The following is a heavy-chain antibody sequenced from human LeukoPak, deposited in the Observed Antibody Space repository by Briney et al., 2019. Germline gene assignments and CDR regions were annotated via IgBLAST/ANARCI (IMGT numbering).Heavy chain of an antibody. CDR3: ARASDHDWGSYRWDAFDI. Sequence: PGGSLRLSCAASTFTFSSYTMNCVRQAPGTGPEWVSSISSSGSYIYYADSLKGRFTVSRDNARKSLYLQMNSLRAEDTAVYYCARASDHDWGSYRWDAFDIWGQGTMVTVSS. V-gene: IGHV3-21*01. CDR2: ISSSGSYI. J-gene: IGHJ3*02. CDR1: TFTFSSYT. D-gene: IGHD3-16*02.